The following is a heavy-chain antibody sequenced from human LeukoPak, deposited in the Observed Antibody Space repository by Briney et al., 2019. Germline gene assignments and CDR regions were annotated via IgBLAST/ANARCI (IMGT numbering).Heavy chain of an antibody. V-gene: IGHV3-21*04. CDR3: AKELDSSGWYYFDY. J-gene: IGHJ4*02. D-gene: IGHD6-19*01. CDR1: GFTFSSYS. Sequence: GGSLRLSCAASGFTFSSYSMSWVRQAPGKGLEWVSSISSSSSYIYYADSVKGRFTISRDNAKNSLYLQMNSLRAEDTAVYYCAKELDSSGWYYFDYWGQGTLVTVSS. CDR2: ISSSSSYI.